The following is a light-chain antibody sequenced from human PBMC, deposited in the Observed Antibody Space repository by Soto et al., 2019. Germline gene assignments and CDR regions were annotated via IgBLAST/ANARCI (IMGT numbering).Light chain of an antibody. V-gene: IGLV2-14*01. CDR3: SSYTSSSTLYV. Sequence: QSVLTQPASVSGSPGQSITISCTGTSSGVGGYKYVSWYQQHPGKAPKLMIYEVSNRPSGVSNRFSGSKSGNTASLTISGLQAEDEADYYCSSYTSSSTLYVFGTGTKVTVL. J-gene: IGLJ1*01. CDR1: SSGVGGYKY. CDR2: EVS.